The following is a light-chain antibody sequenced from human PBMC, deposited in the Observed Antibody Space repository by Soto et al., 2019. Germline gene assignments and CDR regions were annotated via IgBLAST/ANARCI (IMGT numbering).Light chain of an antibody. Sequence: QSALTQPASVSGTPGQSITISCTGTSSDVGGYNFVSWYQQHPGKAPKLMIYHVSNRPSGVSNRFSGSKSGNTASLTISGLQAEDEADYYCSSYRSSSTWVFGGGTKLTVL. V-gene: IGLV2-14*01. CDR3: SSYRSSSTWV. J-gene: IGLJ3*02. CDR2: HVS. CDR1: SSDVGGYNF.